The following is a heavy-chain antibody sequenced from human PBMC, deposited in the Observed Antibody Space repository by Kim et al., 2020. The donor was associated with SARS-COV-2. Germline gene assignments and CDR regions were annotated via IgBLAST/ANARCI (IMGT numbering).Heavy chain of an antibody. CDR1: GGSISSSSYY. D-gene: IGHD3-10*01. Sequence: SETLSLTCTVSGGSISSSSYYWGWIRQPPGKGLEWIGSIYYSGSTYYNPSLKSRVTISVDTSKNQFSLKLSSVTAADTAVYYCARYTDVLLWFGELKGMDVWGQGTTVTVSS. CDR3: ARYTDVLLWFGELKGMDV. J-gene: IGHJ6*02. V-gene: IGHV4-39*01. CDR2: IYYSGST.